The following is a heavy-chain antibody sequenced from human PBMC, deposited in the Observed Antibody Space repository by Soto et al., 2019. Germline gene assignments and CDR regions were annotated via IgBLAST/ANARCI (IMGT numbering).Heavy chain of an antibody. Sequence: EVQLLESGGGLVQPGGSLRLSCAASGFTFSSYAMSWVRQAPGKGLEWVSAISGSGGSTYYADSVKGRFTTSRDNSKNTLYLQMNSLRAEDTAVYYCAKDRTMIVAYYYYGMDVWGQGTTVTVSS. D-gene: IGHD3-22*01. V-gene: IGHV3-23*01. J-gene: IGHJ6*02. CDR1: GFTFSSYA. CDR3: AKDRTMIVAYYYYGMDV. CDR2: ISGSGGST.